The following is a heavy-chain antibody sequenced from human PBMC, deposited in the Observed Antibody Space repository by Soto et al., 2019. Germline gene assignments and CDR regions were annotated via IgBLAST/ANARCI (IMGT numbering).Heavy chain of an antibody. CDR3: TRDRQLWLRYYYYYMDV. Sequence: GGSLRLSCTASGFTFGDYAMSWFRQAPGRGLDWVGFIRSKAYGGTTEYAASVKGRFTISRDDSKSIAYLQMNSLKTEDTAVYYCTRDRQLWLRYYYYYMDVWGKGTTVTVSS. J-gene: IGHJ6*03. CDR2: IRSKAYGGTT. V-gene: IGHV3-49*03. D-gene: IGHD5-18*01. CDR1: GFTFGDYA.